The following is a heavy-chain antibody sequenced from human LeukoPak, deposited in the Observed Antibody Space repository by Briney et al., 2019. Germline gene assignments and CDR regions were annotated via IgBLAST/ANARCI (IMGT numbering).Heavy chain of an antibody. J-gene: IGHJ5*02. CDR2: MNHSGST. Sequence: SETLSLTCAVYGGSFSGYYWSWIGQPPGKGLEWIGEMNHSGSTNYNPSLKRRVTISVDTSKKELALKLSYVTAAGTAVYYCARGGDYYDSSGYYYYNWFDPWGQGTLVTVSS. V-gene: IGHV4-34*01. CDR1: GGSFSGYY. CDR3: ARGGDYYDSSGYYYYNWFDP. D-gene: IGHD3-22*01.